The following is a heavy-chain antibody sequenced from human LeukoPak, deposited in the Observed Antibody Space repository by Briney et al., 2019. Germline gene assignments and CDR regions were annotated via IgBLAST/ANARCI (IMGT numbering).Heavy chain of an antibody. CDR3: ARVVGHRVDS. CDR1: GYPFSTYG. V-gene: IGHV1-18*01. Sequence: ASVKVSCKASGYPFSTYGFIWVRQGPGQGFEWLGWISAYSGDSKYPQQFRDRVTMTTDTSTTTAHMELRTLKSDDTGMYYCARVVGHRVDSWGQGTLVTVSS. CDR2: ISAYSGDS. J-gene: IGHJ5*02.